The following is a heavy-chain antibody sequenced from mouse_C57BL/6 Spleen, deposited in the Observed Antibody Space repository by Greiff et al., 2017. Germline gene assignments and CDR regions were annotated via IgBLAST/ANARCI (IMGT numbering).Heavy chain of an antibody. CDR2: ISYDGSN. V-gene: IGHV3-6*01. D-gene: IGHD2-4*01. J-gene: IGHJ4*01. CDR3: ARDFYYDYEDAMDY. CDR1: GYSITSGYY. Sequence: EVKLQESGPGLVKPSQSLSLTCSVTGYSITSGYYWNWIRQFPGNKLEWMGYISYDGSNNYNPSLKNRISITRDTSKNQFFLKLNSVTTEDTATYYCARDFYYDYEDAMDYWGQGTSVTVSS.